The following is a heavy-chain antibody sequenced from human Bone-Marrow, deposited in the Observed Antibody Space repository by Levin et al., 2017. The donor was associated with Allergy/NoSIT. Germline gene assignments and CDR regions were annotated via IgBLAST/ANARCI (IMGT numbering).Heavy chain of an antibody. J-gene: IGHJ4*02. D-gene: IGHD3-3*01. CDR1: GYTFSNFG. V-gene: IGHV1-18*01. CDR2: ISAYNENT. Sequence: ASVKVSCKASGYTFSNFGVSWVRQAPGQGLEWMGWISAYNENTNKAQNLQGRVTMTTDTSTSTAYMELRSLRSDDTAVYYCVRVHRFGVVMPVPLDYWGQGTLVTVSS. CDR3: VRVHRFGVVMPVPLDY.